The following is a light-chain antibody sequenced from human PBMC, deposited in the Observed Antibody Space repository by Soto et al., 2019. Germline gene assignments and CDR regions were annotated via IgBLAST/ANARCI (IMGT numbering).Light chain of an antibody. Sequence: SVLTQPASVPGSPGQSITISCTGTSSDVGGYNYVSWYQQHPGKAPKLMIYEVSNRPSGVSNRFSGSKSGNTASLTISGLQAEDEADYYCSSYTSIITLYVFGSGTKVTVL. J-gene: IGLJ1*01. CDR2: EVS. CDR1: SSDVGGYNY. V-gene: IGLV2-14*01. CDR3: SSYTSIITLYV.